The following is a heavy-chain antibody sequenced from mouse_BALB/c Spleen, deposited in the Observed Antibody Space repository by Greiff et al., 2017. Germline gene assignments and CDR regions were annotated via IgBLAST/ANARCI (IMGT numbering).Heavy chain of an antibody. V-gene: IGHV5-17*02. CDR2: ISSGSSTI. J-gene: IGHJ2*01. CDR3: SRSPCGQAFDY. CDR1: GFTFSSFG. D-gene: IGHD3-2*02. Sequence: EVKLMESGGGLVQPGGSRKLSCAASGFTFSSFGMHWVRQAPEKGLEWVAYISSGSSTIYYADTVKGRFTISRDNPKNTLFLQMTSLRSEDTAMYYCSRSPCGQAFDYWGQGTTRTVSS.